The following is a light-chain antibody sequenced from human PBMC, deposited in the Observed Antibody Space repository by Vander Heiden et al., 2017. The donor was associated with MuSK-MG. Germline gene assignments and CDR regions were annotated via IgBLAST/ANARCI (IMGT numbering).Light chain of an antibody. J-gene: IGKJ2*01. Sequence: DIVLTQSPGTLSLSPGERATLTCRASQSVSSSHLAWYQQRPGQAPSLLVYGASTRATGIPDRFIGSGSGTDFTLTISRLEPEDFAVYYCQQYGSSPPYTFGQGTKLEIK. CDR3: QQYGSSPPYT. CDR1: QSVSSSH. V-gene: IGKV3-20*01. CDR2: GAS.